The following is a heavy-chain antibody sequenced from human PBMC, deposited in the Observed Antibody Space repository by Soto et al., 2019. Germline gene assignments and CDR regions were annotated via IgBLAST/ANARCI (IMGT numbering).Heavy chain of an antibody. J-gene: IGHJ4*02. D-gene: IGHD3-9*01. CDR3: ARAIDYDILPGYPAPPDY. CDR1: GFTFSSYD. Sequence: PGGSLRLSCAASGFTFSSYDMHWVRQATGKGLEWVSAIGTAGDTYYPGSVKGRFTISRENAKNSLYLQMNSLRAGDTAVYYCARAIDYDILPGYPAPPDYWGQATLVTVSS. CDR2: IGTAGDT. V-gene: IGHV3-13*04.